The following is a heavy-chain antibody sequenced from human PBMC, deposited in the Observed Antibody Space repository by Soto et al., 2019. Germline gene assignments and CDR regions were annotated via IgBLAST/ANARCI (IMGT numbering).Heavy chain of an antibody. J-gene: IGHJ4*02. CDR1: GGSFSGYY. Sequence: SETLSLTCAVYGGSFSGYYWNWIRQPPGKGLEWIGEINHSGSTNYNPSLKSRVTISVDTSKNQFSLKLSSVTAADTAVYYCARKYYDILTGYYFYDYWGQGTLVTVSS. CDR2: INHSGST. CDR3: ARKYYDILTGYYFYDY. D-gene: IGHD3-9*01. V-gene: IGHV4-34*01.